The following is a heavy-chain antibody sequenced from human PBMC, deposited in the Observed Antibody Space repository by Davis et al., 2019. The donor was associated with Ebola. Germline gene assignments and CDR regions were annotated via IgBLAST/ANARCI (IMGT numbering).Heavy chain of an antibody. CDR2: IDHGGST. CDR3: ARIRLRYFDWLLYHLGGMDV. J-gene: IGHJ6*02. D-gene: IGHD3-9*01. Sequence: SETLSLTCAVYGGSFSGYYWTWIRQPPGKGLEWIGEIDHGGSTNYNPSLKSRVTISVDTSKNQFSLKLSSVTAADTAVYYCARIRLRYFDWLLYHLGGMDVWGQGTTVTVSS. V-gene: IGHV4-34*01. CDR1: GGSFSGYY.